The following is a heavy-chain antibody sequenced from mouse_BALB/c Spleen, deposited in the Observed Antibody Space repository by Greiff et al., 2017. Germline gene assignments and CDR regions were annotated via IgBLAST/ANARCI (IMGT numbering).Heavy chain of an antibody. D-gene: IGHD2-4*01. CDR3: TRAVITTWFAY. Sequence: VQLQQSGTVLARPGASVKMSCKASGYSFTSYWMHWVKQRPGQGLEWIGAIYPGNSDTSYNQKFKGKAKLTAVTSASTAYMELSSLTNEDSAVYYCTRAVITTWFAYWGQGTLVTVSA. V-gene: IGHV1-5*01. J-gene: IGHJ3*01. CDR1: GYSFTSYW. CDR2: IYPGNSDT.